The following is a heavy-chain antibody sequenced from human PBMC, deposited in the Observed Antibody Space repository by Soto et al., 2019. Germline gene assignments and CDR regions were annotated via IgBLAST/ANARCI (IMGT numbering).Heavy chain of an antibody. Sequence: AGSLSLSCPTYRLTFMISWMHLVRPVPGRVLVGGPRIDADGRTTSYADFAKGRFTISRDNDKSTLSRQMNSLRAEDTAIYYWACSRRPARLGHKGAIDYWGQGTMVTVYS. CDR3: ACSRRPARLGHKGAIDY. V-gene: IGHV3-74*01. CDR2: IDADGRTT. CDR1: RLTFMISW. D-gene: IGHD2-15*01. J-gene: IGHJ4*02.